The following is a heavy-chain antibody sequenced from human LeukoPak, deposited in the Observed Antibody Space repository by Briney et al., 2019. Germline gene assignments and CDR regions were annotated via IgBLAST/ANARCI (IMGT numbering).Heavy chain of an antibody. J-gene: IGHJ4*02. Sequence: PSETLSLTCAVYGGSFSGYYWSWIRQPPGKGLEWIGYIYYSGSTNYNPSLKSRVTISVDTSKNQFSLKLSSVTAADTAVYYCARFKGDIAAAGIDYWGQGTLVTVSS. D-gene: IGHD6-13*01. CDR1: GGSFSGYY. V-gene: IGHV4-59*08. CDR3: ARFKGDIAAAGIDY. CDR2: IYYSGST.